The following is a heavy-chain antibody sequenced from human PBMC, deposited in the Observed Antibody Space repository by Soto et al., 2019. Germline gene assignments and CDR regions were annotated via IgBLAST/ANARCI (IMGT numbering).Heavy chain of an antibody. D-gene: IGHD3-10*01. Sequence: PGGSLRLSCAASGFTVSSNYMSWVRQAPGKGLEWVSVIYSGGSTYYADSVKGRFTISRHNSKNTLYLQMNSLRAEDTAVYYCARDRYYYGSGSPYHYGMDVWGQGTTVTVSS. V-gene: IGHV3-53*04. CDR1: GFTVSSNY. CDR3: ARDRYYYGSGSPYHYGMDV. J-gene: IGHJ6*02. CDR2: IYSGGST.